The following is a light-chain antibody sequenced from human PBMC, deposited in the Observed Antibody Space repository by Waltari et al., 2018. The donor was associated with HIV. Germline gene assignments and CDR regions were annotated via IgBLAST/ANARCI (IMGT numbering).Light chain of an antibody. CDR1: SATIGNNA. CDR2: SND. Sequence: QSVLTQPPSASGTPGQRVTISCSGSSATIGNNAVSWYQQLPGEAPKLLISSNDRRPSGVPERFSASKSGTSASLAISGLQSEDEAHYYCAVWDDNLKRVFGGGTKLTVL. CDR3: AVWDDNLKRV. J-gene: IGLJ3*02. V-gene: IGLV1-44*01.